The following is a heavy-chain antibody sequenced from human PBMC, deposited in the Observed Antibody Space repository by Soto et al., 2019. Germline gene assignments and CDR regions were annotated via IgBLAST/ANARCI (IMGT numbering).Heavy chain of an antibody. J-gene: IGHJ4*02. CDR2: ISAYNTNT. CDR3: ARDTPPTGY. CDR1: GYTFTSYH. Sequence: QVQLVQSGAEVKKPGASVKVSCKTSGYTFTSYHISWVRQAPGQGLEWMGWISAYNTNTNYAQKFQGRVTMTTDTLTSTAYMELRSLRSDHTAGNYLARDTPPTGYWGQGTLVTLSS. V-gene: IGHV1-18*01.